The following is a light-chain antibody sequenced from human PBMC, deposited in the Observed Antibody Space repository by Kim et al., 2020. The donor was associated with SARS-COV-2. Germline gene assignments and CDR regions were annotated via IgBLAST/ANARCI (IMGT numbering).Light chain of an antibody. V-gene: IGKV1-33*01. CDR2: DAS. Sequence: GSVGDRVTITCQASQDIGNYLNWYQQKPGKAPQLLIYDASNLETGVPSRFSGSGSGTDFTFTIASLHPEDIATYYCQQYDILPPFRFGQGTKLEIK. CDR1: QDIGNY. J-gene: IGKJ2*03. CDR3: QQYDILPPFR.